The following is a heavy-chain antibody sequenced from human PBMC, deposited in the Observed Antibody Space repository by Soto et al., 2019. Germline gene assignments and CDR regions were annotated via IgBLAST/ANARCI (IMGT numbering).Heavy chain of an antibody. J-gene: IGHJ3*02. CDR3: APHVSCSGGSCQYDAFAI. CDR2: VTADGGT. CDR1: GFTVSSHA. V-gene: IGHV3-23*01. D-gene: IGHD2-15*01. Sequence: EVPVLESGGGLVQPGGSLRLSCEGSGFTVSSHAMTWIRQAPGKGPEWVSTVTADGGTYYADSVKGRFAMSRDTSEKTLYLQMNSLGAEDTAAYYCAPHVSCSGGSCQYDAFAIRGQGTMVTVSS.